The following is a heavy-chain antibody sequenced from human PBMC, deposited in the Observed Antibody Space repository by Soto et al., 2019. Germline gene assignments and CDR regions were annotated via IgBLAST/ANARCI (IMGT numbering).Heavy chain of an antibody. CDR2: MNPNSGRT. D-gene: IGHD6-19*01. CDR1: GYTFTDYD. V-gene: IGHV1-8*01. J-gene: IGHJ4*02. CDR3: STWGRNGWYTGFF. Sequence: QVQLVQSGAEVKTPGASVKVSCKASGYTFTDYDINWVRQAPGQGLEWVGRMNPNSGRTDYAQKFQARVTMTRDTSIITAYLELSSLGYEDTAVFYCSTWGRNGWYTGFFWGQGTLVTVAS.